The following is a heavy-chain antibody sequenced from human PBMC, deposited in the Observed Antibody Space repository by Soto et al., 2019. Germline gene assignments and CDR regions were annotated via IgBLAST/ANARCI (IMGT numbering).Heavy chain of an antibody. CDR2: INAGNGNT. J-gene: IGHJ4*02. Sequence: ASVKVSCKASGYTFTSYGISWVRQAPGQRLEWMGWINAGNGNTKYSQKFQGRVTITRDTSASTAYMELSSLRSEDTAVYYCARVLVGATPVDYWGQGTLVPSPQ. V-gene: IGHV1-3*01. D-gene: IGHD1-26*01. CDR1: GYTFTSYG. CDR3: ARVLVGATPVDY.